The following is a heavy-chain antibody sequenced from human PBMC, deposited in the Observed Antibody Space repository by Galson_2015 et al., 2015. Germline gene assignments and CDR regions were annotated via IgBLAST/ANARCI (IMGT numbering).Heavy chain of an antibody. J-gene: IGHJ4*02. CDR3: ARDGSGEQWLATPFDY. V-gene: IGHV3-30-3*01. D-gene: IGHD6-19*01. Sequence: SLRLSCAASGFTFSSYAMHWVRQAPGKGLEWVAVISYDGSNKYYADSVKGRFTISRDNSKSTLYLQMNSLRAEDTAVYYCARDGSGEQWLATPFDYWGQGTLVTVSS. CDR1: GFTFSSYA. CDR2: ISYDGSNK.